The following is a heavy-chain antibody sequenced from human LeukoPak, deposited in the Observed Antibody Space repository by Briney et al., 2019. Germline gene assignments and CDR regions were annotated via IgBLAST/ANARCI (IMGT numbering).Heavy chain of an antibody. J-gene: IGHJ4*02. D-gene: IGHD1-26*01. CDR2: ISGSGGST. V-gene: IGHV3-23*01. Sequence: GGSLRLSCAASGFTFSTYVVTWVRQAPGKGLQWVSTISGSGGSTYYADSVKGRFTISRDNSKNTLYPQMNSLRAEDTAVYYCAKDSQWEPDYWGQGTLVTVSS. CDR1: GFTFSTYV. CDR3: AKDSQWEPDY.